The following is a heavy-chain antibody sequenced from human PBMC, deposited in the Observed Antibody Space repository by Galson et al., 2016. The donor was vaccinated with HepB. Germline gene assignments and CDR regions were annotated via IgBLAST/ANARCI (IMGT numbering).Heavy chain of an antibody. D-gene: IGHD1-7*01. Sequence: SLRLSCAASGFTFNDYAMHWVRQAPGKGLEWVSGIWWNSGHTGYAASVRGRLTISRDNTKSSLSLQMNSLRPEDTALYYCAKVRTTLLDDQRKGWDSFDFWGQGTVVTVSS. CDR3: AKVRTTLLDDQRKGWDSFDF. J-gene: IGHJ3*01. CDR2: IWWNSGHT. CDR1: GFTFNDYA. V-gene: IGHV3-9*01.